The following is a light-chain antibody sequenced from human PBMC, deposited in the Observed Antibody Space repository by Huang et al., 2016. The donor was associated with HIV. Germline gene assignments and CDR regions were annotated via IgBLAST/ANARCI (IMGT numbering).Light chain of an antibody. J-gene: IGKJ2*01. CDR1: ESILRN. CDR3: QQYNKWPPYT. V-gene: IGKV3-15*01. CDR2: GTS. Sequence: VMTQSPATLSVSPGERATLSCRASESILRNLAWYQQRPGQPPRLLIYGTSVRLPGIPDRFRGSGSGTEFSLTISSLQSEDFAVYYCQQYNKWPPYTYGQGTKLEIK.